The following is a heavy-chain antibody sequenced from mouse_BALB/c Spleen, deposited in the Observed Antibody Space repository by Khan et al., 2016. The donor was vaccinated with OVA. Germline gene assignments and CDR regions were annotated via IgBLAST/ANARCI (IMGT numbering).Heavy chain of an antibody. CDR1: GYTFTTAG. CDR2: INTHSGVP. J-gene: IGHJ4*01. V-gene: IGHV9-4*02. Sequence: QIQLVQSGPELMKPGETVRISCKASGYTFTTAGIQWVQKMPGKGLKWIGWINTHSGVPKYAEDFKGRFAFSLETSASTAYLQITNLKNEDTATYFGARGGAAYYRNDGGAMDYWGQGTSVTVSS. CDR3: ARGGAAYYRNDGGAMDY. D-gene: IGHD2-14*01.